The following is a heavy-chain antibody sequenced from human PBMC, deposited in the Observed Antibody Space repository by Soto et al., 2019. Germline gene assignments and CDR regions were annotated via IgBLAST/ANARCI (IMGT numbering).Heavy chain of an antibody. D-gene: IGHD6-6*01. CDR2: ISGSGGST. Sequence: GGSLRLSCAASGFTFSSYAMSWVRQAPGKGLEWVSAISGSGGSTYYADSVKGRFTNSRDNSKNTLYLQMNSLRAEATAVYYCAKRASIAARPGGDYYYYYMDVWGKGTTVTVSS. J-gene: IGHJ6*03. CDR3: AKRASIAARPGGDYYYYYMDV. V-gene: IGHV3-23*01. CDR1: GFTFSSYA.